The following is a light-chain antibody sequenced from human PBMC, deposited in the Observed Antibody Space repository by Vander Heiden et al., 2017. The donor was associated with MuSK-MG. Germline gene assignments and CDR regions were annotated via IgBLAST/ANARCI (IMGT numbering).Light chain of an antibody. J-gene: IGLJ2*01. CDR1: NSNIGANT. CDR3: AAWDDSLNGPV. CDR2: SNT. V-gene: IGLV1-44*01. Sequence: QSVLTQPPSASGTPGQSVTISCSGSNSNIGANTVNWYQQLPGTAPNLLIYSNTQRPSGVPDRFSGSKSGTSASLAISGLQSEDEADYYCAAWDDSLNGPVFGGGAKLTVL.